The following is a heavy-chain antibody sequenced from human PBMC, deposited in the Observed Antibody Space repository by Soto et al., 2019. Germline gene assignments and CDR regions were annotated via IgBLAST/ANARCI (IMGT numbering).Heavy chain of an antibody. V-gene: IGHV3-33*01. Sequence: PGISLKLSFAAPGFTFSSYGMHWFRQAPGKGLEWVAVIWYDGSNKFYADSVKGRFTISRDNSKNTLYLQMNSLRAEDTAVYYCARDGTSSDWASDSCDGMDGWGQGTTVTVSS. CDR2: IWYDGSNK. J-gene: IGHJ6*02. CDR3: ARDGTSSDWASDSCDGMDG. D-gene: IGHD6-19*01. CDR1: GFTFSSYG.